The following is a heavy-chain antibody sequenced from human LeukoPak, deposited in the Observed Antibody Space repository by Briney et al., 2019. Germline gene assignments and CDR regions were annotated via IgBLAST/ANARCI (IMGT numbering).Heavy chain of an antibody. V-gene: IGHV3-30*19. CDR2: ISYDGSNK. Sequence: PGGSLRLSCAASGFTFSSYGMHWVRQAPGKGLEWVAVISYDGSNKYYADSEKGRFTISRDNSKNTLYLQMNSLRAEDTAVYYCATLLTYSGSYRPPFDYWGQGTLVTVSS. D-gene: IGHD1-26*01. CDR1: GFTFSSYG. CDR3: ATLLTYSGSYRPPFDY. J-gene: IGHJ4*02.